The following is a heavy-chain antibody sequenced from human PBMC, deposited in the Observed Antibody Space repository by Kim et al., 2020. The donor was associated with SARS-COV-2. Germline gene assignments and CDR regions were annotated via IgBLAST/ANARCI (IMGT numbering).Heavy chain of an antibody. CDR2: IDWDDDK. J-gene: IGHJ6*02. D-gene: IGHD3-9*01. CDR3: ARILSSYDIWTGNYYYYYGMDV. Sequence: SGPTLVNPTQTLTLTCTFSGFSLSTSGMCVSWIRQPPGKALEWLARIDWDDDKYYSTSLKTRLTISKDTSKNQVVLTMTNMDPVDTATYYCARILSSYDIWTGNYYYYYGMDVWGQGTTVTVSS. V-gene: IGHV2-70*11. CDR1: GFSLSTSGMC.